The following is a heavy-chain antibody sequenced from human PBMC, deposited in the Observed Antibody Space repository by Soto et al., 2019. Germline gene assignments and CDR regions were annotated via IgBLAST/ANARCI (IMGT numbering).Heavy chain of an antibody. CDR1: GFTFSYAW. Sequence: GGSLRLSCSASGFTFSYAWMSWFRQAPGKWLEWVGRIKSRSDGGTKDYAAPVKGRFSISRDDSKNMLYLQMNSLETEDTAVYYCTTEYSSGPLDYWGQGXLVTV. CDR3: TTEYSSGPLDY. CDR2: IKSRSDGGTK. D-gene: IGHD4-4*01. V-gene: IGHV3-15*01. J-gene: IGHJ4*02.